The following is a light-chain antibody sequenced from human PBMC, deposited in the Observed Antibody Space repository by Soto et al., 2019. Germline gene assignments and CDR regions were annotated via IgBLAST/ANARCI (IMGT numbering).Light chain of an antibody. J-gene: IGLJ1*01. CDR1: SSDVGGYNY. CDR3: AAWDDSLNGLV. V-gene: IGLV2-11*01. CDR2: DVS. Sequence: QSALTQPRSVSGSPGQSGTISCTGTSSDVGGYNYVSWYQQHPGKAPKLMIYDVSKRPSGVPDRFSGSKSGNTASLTISGLQAEDEADYYCAAWDDSLNGLVFGTGTKLTVL.